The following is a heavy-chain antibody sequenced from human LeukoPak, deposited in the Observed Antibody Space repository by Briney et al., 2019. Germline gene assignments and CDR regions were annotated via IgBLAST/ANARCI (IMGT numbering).Heavy chain of an antibody. CDR3: ARPDYGGNSEADAFDI. Sequence: GGSLRLSCAASGFTFSSYWMSWVRQPPGKGLEWVGNIKQAGSEKYYVDSVKGRFTISRDNAKNSLYLQMNSLRAEDTAVYYCARPDYGGNSEADAFDIWGQGTMVTVSS. CDR2: IKQAGSEK. D-gene: IGHD4-23*01. CDR1: GFTFSSYW. V-gene: IGHV3-7*01. J-gene: IGHJ3*02.